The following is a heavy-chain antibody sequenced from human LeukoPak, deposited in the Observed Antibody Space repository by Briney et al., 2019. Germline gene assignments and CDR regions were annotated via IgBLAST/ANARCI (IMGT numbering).Heavy chain of an antibody. CDR1: GFTFNNYG. CDR3: ARDLLDYDSSGYHDY. Sequence: GGSLRLSCAASGFTFNNYGMPWVRQAPGKGLEWVAVISYDGSNKYYADSVKGRFTISRDNSKNTLYLQMNSLRAEDTAVYYCARDLLDYDSSGYHDYWGQGTLVTVSS. V-gene: IGHV3-30*03. CDR2: ISYDGSNK. D-gene: IGHD3-22*01. J-gene: IGHJ4*02.